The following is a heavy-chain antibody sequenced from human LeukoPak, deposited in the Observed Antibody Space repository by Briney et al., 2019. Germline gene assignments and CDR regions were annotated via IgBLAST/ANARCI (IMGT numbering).Heavy chain of an antibody. J-gene: IGHJ6*02. CDR2: ISSSSSYI. CDR3: ARDHYIAAAVLHNDYYYYGMDV. Sequence: PGGSLRLSCAASGFTFSSYSMNWVRQAPGKGLEWVSSISSSSSYIYYADSVKGRFTISRDNAKNSLYLQMNSLRAEDTAVYYCARDHYIAAAVLHNDYYYYGMDVWGQGTTVTVSS. V-gene: IGHV3-21*01. CDR1: GFTFSSYS. D-gene: IGHD6-13*01.